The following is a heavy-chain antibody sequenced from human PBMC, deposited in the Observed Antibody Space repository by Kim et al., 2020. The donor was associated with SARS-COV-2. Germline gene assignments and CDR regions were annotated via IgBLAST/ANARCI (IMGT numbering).Heavy chain of an antibody. Sequence: YEASGKGRFTISRDNSKNTLYLQMNSLRAEETAVYYCARDRAFGDYDSSDYWGQGTLVTVSS. V-gene: IGHV3-33*01. J-gene: IGHJ4*02. CDR3: ARDRAFGDYDSSDY. D-gene: IGHD3-22*01.